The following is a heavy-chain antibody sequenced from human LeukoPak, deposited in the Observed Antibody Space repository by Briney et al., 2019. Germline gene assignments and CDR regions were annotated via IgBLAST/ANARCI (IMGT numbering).Heavy chain of an antibody. J-gene: IGHJ4*02. CDR3: ARGSTVTTTVYYFDY. Sequence: SETLSLTCTVSGGSISSYYWSWIRQPAGKGLEWIGRIYTSGSTNYNPSLKSRVTMSVDTPKNQFSLKLSSVTAADTAVYYCARGSTVTTTVYYFDYWGQGTLVTVSS. CDR1: GGSISSYY. CDR2: IYTSGST. V-gene: IGHV4-4*07. D-gene: IGHD4-17*01.